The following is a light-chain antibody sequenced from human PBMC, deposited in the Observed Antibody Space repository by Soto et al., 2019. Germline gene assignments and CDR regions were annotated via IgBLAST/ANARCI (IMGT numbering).Light chain of an antibody. CDR1: QSVSSSY. Sequence: EIVLTQSPGTLSFSPGERDTLSCRASQSVSSSYLAWYQQKPGQAPRLLIYGASSRATGIPERFSGRGSGTDFTITISRLEPEDFAVYYCQQYGSSPWTFGQGTKVEIK. CDR3: QQYGSSPWT. V-gene: IGKV3-20*01. CDR2: GAS. J-gene: IGKJ1*01.